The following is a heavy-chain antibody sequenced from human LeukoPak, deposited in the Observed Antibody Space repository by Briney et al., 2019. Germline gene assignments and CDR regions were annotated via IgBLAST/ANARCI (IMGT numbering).Heavy chain of an antibody. CDR2: INHSGST. D-gene: IGHD3-9*01. Sequence: PSETLSLTCAVYGGSFSGYYWSWIRQPPGKGLEWIGEINHSGSTNYNPSLKSRVTISVDTSKNQFSLKLSSVTAADTAVYYCARGARYYDILTGYYRPYYFDYWGQGTLVTVSS. V-gene: IGHV4-34*01. J-gene: IGHJ4*02. CDR3: ARGARYYDILTGYYRPYYFDY. CDR1: GGSFSGYY.